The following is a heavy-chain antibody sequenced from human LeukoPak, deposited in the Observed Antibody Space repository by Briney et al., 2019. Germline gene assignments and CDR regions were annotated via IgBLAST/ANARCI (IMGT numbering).Heavy chain of an antibody. CDR1: GGSISSYY. CDR2: IYTSGST. D-gene: IGHD3-10*01. CDR3: AGLYYYGSGSSFDY. Sequence: SETLSLTCTVSGGSISSYYWSWIRQPAGKGQEWIGRIYTSGSTNYSPSLKSRVTMSVDTSKNQFSLKLSSVTAADTAVYYCAGLYYYGSGSSFDYWGQGTLVTVSS. J-gene: IGHJ4*02. V-gene: IGHV4-4*07.